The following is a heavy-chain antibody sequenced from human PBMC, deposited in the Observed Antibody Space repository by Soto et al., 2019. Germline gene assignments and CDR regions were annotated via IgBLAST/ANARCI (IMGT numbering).Heavy chain of an antibody. J-gene: IGHJ4*02. D-gene: IGHD1-1*01. CDR2: TSYDGNNE. Sequence: GGSLRLSCAASGFTFSNYAMHWVRQAPGKGLEWVALTSYDGNNEYYTASVKGRFTISRDNSKNTLFLQMNSRRPEDTAVYYCAKDKGVFNWATSYFDYWGQGALVTVSS. CDR3: AKDKGVFNWATSYFDY. V-gene: IGHV3-30*18. CDR1: GFTFSNYA.